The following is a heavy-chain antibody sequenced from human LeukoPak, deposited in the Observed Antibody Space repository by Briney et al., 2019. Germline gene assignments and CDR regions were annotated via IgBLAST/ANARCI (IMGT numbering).Heavy chain of an antibody. CDR2: IYYIGTT. J-gene: IGHJ4*02. Sequence: SETLSLTCTVSGASISSYYWTWIRQPPGKGLGWIGYIYYIGTTNYNPSLKSRVTISVDTSKNQFSLKLSSVIAADTAVYYCARDRGSSWYDYWGQGTLVTVSS. CDR1: GASISSYY. V-gene: IGHV4-59*01. D-gene: IGHD6-13*01. CDR3: ARDRGSSWYDY.